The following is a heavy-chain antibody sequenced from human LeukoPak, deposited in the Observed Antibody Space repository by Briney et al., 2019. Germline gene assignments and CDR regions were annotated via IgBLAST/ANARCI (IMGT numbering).Heavy chain of an antibody. Sequence: GGSLRLSCAASGFTFSSYGMHWVRQAPGQGLEWVAFIRYDGNNKYYADSVKGRFTISRDNSKNTLYLHMNSLRPEDTAVDYCSKLISPYDYWGQGTLVLVSS. V-gene: IGHV3-30*02. CDR1: GFTFSSYG. CDR2: IRYDGNNK. CDR3: SKLISPYDY. J-gene: IGHJ4*02.